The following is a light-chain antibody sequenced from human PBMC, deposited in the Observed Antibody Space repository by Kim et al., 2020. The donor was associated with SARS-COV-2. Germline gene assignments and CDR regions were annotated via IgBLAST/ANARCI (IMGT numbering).Light chain of an antibody. J-gene: IGKJ4*01. CDR2: DVS. V-gene: IGKV3-11*01. CDR3: QQRSSWPLT. CDR1: QSVSSY. Sequence: PGERATLSCRASQSVSSYLAWYQHKPGQAPRLLIGDVSKRATGVPARFSGSGSGTDFTLTISSLAPEDFAVYYCQQRSSWPLTFGGGTKVEIK.